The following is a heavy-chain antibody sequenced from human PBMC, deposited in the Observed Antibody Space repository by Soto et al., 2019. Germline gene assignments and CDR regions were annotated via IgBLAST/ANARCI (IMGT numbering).Heavy chain of an antibody. J-gene: IGHJ4*02. Sequence: QVQLVESGGGVVQPGRSLRLSCVASGFTFSSYGMHWVRQAPGKGLEWVAVISYDGSNKYYADSVKGRFTISRDNSKNTLYLQMNSLRAEDTAVYYCAKRRIAAAGTIDYWGQGTLVTVSS. CDR2: ISYDGSNK. CDR1: GFTFSSYG. V-gene: IGHV3-30*18. D-gene: IGHD6-13*01. CDR3: AKRRIAAAGTIDY.